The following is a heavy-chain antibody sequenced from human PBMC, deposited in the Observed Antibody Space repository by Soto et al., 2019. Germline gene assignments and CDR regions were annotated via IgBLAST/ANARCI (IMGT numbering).Heavy chain of an antibody. CDR1: GFTFSSYG. V-gene: IGHV3-30*18. J-gene: IGHJ3*02. D-gene: IGHD3-16*01. CDR2: ISYDGSNK. CDR3: AKDRSYAYTVSYAFDI. Sequence: GGSLRLSCAASGFTFSSYGMHWVRQAPGKGLEWVAVISYDGSNKYYADSVKGRFTISRDNSKNTLYLQMNSLRAEDTAVYYCAKDRSYAYTVSYAFDIWGQGTMVTVSS.